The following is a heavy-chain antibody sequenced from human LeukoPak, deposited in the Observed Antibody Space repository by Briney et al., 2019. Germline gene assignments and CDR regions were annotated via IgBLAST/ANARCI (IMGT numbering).Heavy chain of an antibody. V-gene: IGHV3-7*01. Sequence: PGGSLRLSCAASGFTFSSYWMSWVRQAPGKGLEWVANIKQDGSEKYYVDSVKGRFTIPRDNAKNSLFLQMSSLRAEDTAVYFCARGVPSGVDYFDYWGQGTLVTVSS. CDR2: IKQDGSEK. CDR1: GFTFSSYW. D-gene: IGHD6-19*01. J-gene: IGHJ4*02. CDR3: ARGVPSGVDYFDY.